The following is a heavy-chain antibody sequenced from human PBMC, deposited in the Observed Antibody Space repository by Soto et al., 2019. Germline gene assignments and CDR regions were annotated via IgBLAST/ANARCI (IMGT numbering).Heavy chain of an antibody. J-gene: IGHJ6*02. D-gene: IGHD3-22*01. CDR2: IIHSFGTA. CDR1: GVTFSSYA. Sequence: QVQLVQSGAEVKKPGSSVKVSCKASGVTFSSYAISWVRQAPGQGLEWMGGIIHSFGTANYAQKFQGRVTITADESTSSDYMELSSLRSEDTAVYYCAAGPTYYYDSSGYVPYYYGMDVWGQGTTVTVAS. V-gene: IGHV1-69*01. CDR3: AAGPTYYYDSSGYVPYYYGMDV.